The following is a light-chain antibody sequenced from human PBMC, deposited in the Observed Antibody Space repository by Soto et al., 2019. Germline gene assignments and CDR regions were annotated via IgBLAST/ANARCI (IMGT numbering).Light chain of an antibody. CDR1: QSLAYSDGNTY. Sequence: DVVMTQSPLSLPVTLGQPASISCRSSQSLAYSDGNTYLNWFQQRPGQSPRRLIYKVSNRDSGVPDRFTGSVSGTVFTLKISRVEAEDVGVYYCMQGTHWPPYTFGQGTKLEIK. J-gene: IGKJ2*01. CDR3: MQGTHWPPYT. V-gene: IGKV2-30*01. CDR2: KVS.